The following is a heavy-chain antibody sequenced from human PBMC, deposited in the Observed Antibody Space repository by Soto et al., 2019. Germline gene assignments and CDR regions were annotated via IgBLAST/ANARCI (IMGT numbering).Heavy chain of an antibody. V-gene: IGHV4-34*01. CDR3: ARGRTYYDILTGYYFDY. J-gene: IGHJ4*02. CDR2: INHSGST. CDR1: GGSFSGYY. Sequence: PSETLSLTCAVYGGSFSGYYWSWIRQPPGKGLEWIGEINHSGSTNYNPSLKSRVTISVDTSKNQFSLKLSSVTAADTAVYYCARGRTYYDILTGYYFDYWGQGTLVTVS. D-gene: IGHD3-9*01.